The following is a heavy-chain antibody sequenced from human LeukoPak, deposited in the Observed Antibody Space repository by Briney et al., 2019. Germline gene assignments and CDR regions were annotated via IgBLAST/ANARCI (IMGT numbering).Heavy chain of an antibody. V-gene: IGHV1-46*01. Sequence: ASVKVSCKASGYTFTSYYMHWVRQAPGQGLEWMGIINPSGGSTSYAQKFQGRVTMTEDTSTDTAYMELSSLRSEDTAVYYCATVPLYGDNFDYWGQGTLVTVSS. J-gene: IGHJ4*02. D-gene: IGHD4-17*01. CDR3: ATVPLYGDNFDY. CDR1: GYTFTSYY. CDR2: INPSGGST.